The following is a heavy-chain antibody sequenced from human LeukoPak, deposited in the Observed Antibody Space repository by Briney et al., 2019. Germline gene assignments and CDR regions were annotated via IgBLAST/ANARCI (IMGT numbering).Heavy chain of an antibody. D-gene: IGHD1-20*01. V-gene: IGHV1-69*05. CDR2: IIPIFGAS. Sequence: GASVKVSCKASGGTFRSYVVSWVRLAPGQGLEWMGGIIPIFGASKYAQKFQGRVTISTDESTSTAYMELSSLRSEDTVVYYCSRHTGYNWKDGIDYWGQGTLVTVSS. CDR1: GGTFRSYV. J-gene: IGHJ4*02. CDR3: SRHTGYNWKDGIDY.